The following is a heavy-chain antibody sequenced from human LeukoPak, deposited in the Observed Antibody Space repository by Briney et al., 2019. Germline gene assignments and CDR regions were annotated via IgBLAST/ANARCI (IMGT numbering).Heavy chain of an antibody. V-gene: IGHV3-23*01. CDR3: AKGAFDIVVVPAAENWFDP. J-gene: IGHJ5*02. Sequence: GGSLRLSCAASGFTFSSYAMSWVRQAPGKGLEWVSAISGSGGSTYYADSVKGRFTISRDNSKNTLYLQMNGLRAEDTAVYYCAKGAFDIVVVPAAENWFDPWGQGTLVTVSS. D-gene: IGHD2-2*01. CDR2: ISGSGGST. CDR1: GFTFSSYA.